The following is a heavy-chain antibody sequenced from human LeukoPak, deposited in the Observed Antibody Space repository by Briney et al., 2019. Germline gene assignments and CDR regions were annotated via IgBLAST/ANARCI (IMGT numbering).Heavy chain of an antibody. D-gene: IGHD5-12*01. CDR3: VASYGGYVLDY. CDR1: GGSIGSYH. CDR2: VFDNGGT. J-gene: IGHJ4*02. V-gene: IGHV4-59*01. Sequence: SETLSLTCTVSGGSIGSYHWNWIRQPSGKGLEWIGIVFDNGGTKHNPSLKSRVAISVDTSKNQFALKLTSVTAADTAVYYCVASYGGYVLDYWGQGALVIVSS.